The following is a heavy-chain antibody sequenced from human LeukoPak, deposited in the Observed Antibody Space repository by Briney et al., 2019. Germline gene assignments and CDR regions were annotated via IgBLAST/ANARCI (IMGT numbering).Heavy chain of an antibody. CDR1: GYTFTSYG. D-gene: IGHD3-10*01. Sequence: ASVKVSCKASGYTFTSYGISWVRQAPGQGLEWMGWISAYNGNTNYAQKLQGRVTMTTDTSTSTAYMELRSLRSDDTAVYYCARDLMVRGVHPVGYWGQGTLVTVSS. CDR2: ISAYNGNT. J-gene: IGHJ4*02. V-gene: IGHV1-18*01. CDR3: ARDLMVRGVHPVGY.